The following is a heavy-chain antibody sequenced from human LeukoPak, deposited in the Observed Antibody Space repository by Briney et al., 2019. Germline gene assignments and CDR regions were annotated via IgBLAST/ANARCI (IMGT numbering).Heavy chain of an antibody. J-gene: IGHJ4*02. V-gene: IGHV3-30-3*01. D-gene: IGHD6-13*01. CDR1: GLTFSSYA. Sequence: PGGSLRLSCAASGLTFSSYAMHWVRQAPGKGLEWVAVISYDGSNKYYADSVKGRFTISRDNSKNTLYLQMNSLRAEDTAVYYCARDNIAAAVFDYWGQGTLVTVSS. CDR3: ARDNIAAAVFDY. CDR2: ISYDGSNK.